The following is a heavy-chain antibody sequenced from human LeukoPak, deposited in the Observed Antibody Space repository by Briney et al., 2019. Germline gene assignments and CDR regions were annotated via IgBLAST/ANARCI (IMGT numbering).Heavy chain of an antibody. D-gene: IGHD6-19*01. J-gene: IGHJ4*02. CDR2: TYQRSKWYN. Sequence: SQTLSLTCAIFGDRVSSNSAAWNWIRQSPSRGLEWLGRTYQRSKWYNDYAVSVKSRITINPDISKNQFSLQLNSVTPEDAAVYYCARSPSPYSSGWYFDYWGQGTLVTVSS. CDR3: ARSPSPYSSGWYFDY. V-gene: IGHV6-1*01. CDR1: GDRVSSNSAA.